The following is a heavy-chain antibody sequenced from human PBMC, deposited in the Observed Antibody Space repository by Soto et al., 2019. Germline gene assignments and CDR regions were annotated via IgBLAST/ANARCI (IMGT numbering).Heavy chain of an antibody. D-gene: IGHD6-13*01. CDR3: ARYILAAAGTRWFDP. Sequence: SETLSLTCTVSGGSISSSSYYWGWIRQPPGKGLGWIGSIYYSGSTYYNPSLKSRVTISVDTSKNQFSLKLSSVTAADTAVYYCARYILAAAGTRWFDPWGQGTLVTVSS. V-gene: IGHV4-39*01. J-gene: IGHJ5*02. CDR1: GGSISSSSYY. CDR2: IYYSGST.